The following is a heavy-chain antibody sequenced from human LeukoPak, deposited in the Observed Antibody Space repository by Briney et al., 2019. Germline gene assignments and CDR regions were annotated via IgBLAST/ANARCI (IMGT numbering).Heavy chain of an antibody. CDR2: ISGSGGST. CDR3: AKDIKDSSGYPYYFDY. J-gene: IGHJ4*02. V-gene: IGHV3-23*01. Sequence: GGSLRLSCAASGFTFNSYAMSWVRQAPGKGLEWVSAISGSGGSTYYADSVKGRFTISRDNSKNTLYLQMNSLRAEDTAVYYCAKDIKDSSGYPYYFDYWGQGTLVTVSS. CDR1: GFTFNSYA. D-gene: IGHD3-22*01.